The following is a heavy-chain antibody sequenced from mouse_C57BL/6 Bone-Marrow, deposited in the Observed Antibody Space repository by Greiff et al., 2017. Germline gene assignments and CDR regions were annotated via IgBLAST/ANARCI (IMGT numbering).Heavy chain of an antibody. V-gene: IGHV3-6*01. CDR1: GYSITSGYY. Sequence: EVQLQQSGPGLVTPSQSLSLTCSVTGYSITSGYYWNWIRQFLGNKLEWMGYISYDGSNNYNPSLKNRIPITRDTSKNQFFLKLNSVTTEDTATYYCARGRMDYWGQGTSVTVSS. J-gene: IGHJ4*01. CDR3: ARGRMDY. CDR2: ISYDGSN.